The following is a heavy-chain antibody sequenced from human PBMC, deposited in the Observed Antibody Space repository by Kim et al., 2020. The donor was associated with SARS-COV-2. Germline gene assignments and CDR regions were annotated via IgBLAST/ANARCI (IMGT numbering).Heavy chain of an antibody. V-gene: IGHV3-48*02. J-gene: IGHJ4*02. CDR1: GFTFSTYS. Sequence: GGSLRLSCVASGFTFSTYSMNWVRQAPGKGLEWVSYISGSSRGSRSFLHYADSVKGRFTISRDNAKNSLYLQMNSLRDEDTAVYYCARDPHSLDYWGQGTLVTVSS. CDR2: ISGSSRGSRSFL. CDR3: ARDPHSLDY. D-gene: IGHD2-21*01.